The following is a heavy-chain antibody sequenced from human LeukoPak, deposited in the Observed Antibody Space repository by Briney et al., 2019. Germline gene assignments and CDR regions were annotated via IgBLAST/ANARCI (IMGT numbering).Heavy chain of an antibody. CDR3: ARDVAWSGGYNWEQKYYYYMDV. V-gene: IGHV3-33*01. CDR2: IWYDGSNI. D-gene: IGHD3-3*01. CDR1: GISFSNYG. J-gene: IGHJ6*03. Sequence: PGGSLRLSCAASGISFSNYGMHWVRQAPGKGLEWVAAIWYDGSNIQYEESVKGRFTISRDNSKNTLYLQMSSLRAEDTAVYHCARDVAWSGGYNWEQKYYYYMDVWGKGTTVTVSS.